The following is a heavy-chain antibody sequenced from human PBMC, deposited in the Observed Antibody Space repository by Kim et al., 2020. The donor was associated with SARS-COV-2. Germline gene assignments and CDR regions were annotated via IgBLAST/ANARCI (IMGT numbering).Heavy chain of an antibody. J-gene: IGHJ4*02. CDR2: ICPGDSDT. CDR3: ARLSYDSSGYWDLYFDY. Sequence: GESLKISCKGSGYSFTSYWIGWVRQMPGKGLEWMGIICPGDSDTRYSPSFQGQVTISADKSISTAYLQWSSLKASDTAMYYCARLSYDSSGYWDLYFDYWGQGTLVTVSS. V-gene: IGHV5-51*01. CDR1: GYSFTSYW. D-gene: IGHD3-22*01.